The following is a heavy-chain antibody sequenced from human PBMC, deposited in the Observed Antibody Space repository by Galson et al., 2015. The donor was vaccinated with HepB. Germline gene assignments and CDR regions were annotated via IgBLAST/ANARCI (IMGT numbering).Heavy chain of an antibody. CDR2: IIPLHGVG. CDR3: NLKSEDTAVYYCATSLTTTDPLDL. J-gene: IGHJ4*02. Sequence: SVKVSCKASGGNLRSYTFSWLRQAPGQPFEWMGRIIPLHGVGEKAHTFQDRLKTTSNASSPSVLETPAHGSSTVVYMELSNLKSEDTAVYYCATSLTTTDPLDLWGPGTLVTVSS. D-gene: IGHD3-10*01. V-gene: IGHV1-69*02. CDR1: GGNLRSYT.